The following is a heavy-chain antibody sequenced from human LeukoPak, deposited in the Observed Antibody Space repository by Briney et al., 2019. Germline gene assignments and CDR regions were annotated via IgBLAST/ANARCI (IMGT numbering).Heavy chain of an antibody. CDR2: IKKDGSEK. CDR3: ARDLSGVTGYTYGRGIDY. Sequence: GGSLRLSCAASGFNSSTYSMNWVRQAPGKGLEWVANIKKDGSEKYYVDSVKGRFTISRDNAKTSLYLQMNSLRTEDTAVYYCARDLSGVTGYTYGRGIDYWGQGTLVTVSS. V-gene: IGHV3-7*01. D-gene: IGHD5-18*01. J-gene: IGHJ4*02. CDR1: GFNSSTYS.